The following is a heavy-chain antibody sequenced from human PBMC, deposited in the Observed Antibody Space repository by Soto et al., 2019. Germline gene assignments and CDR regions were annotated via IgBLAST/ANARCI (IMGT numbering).Heavy chain of an antibody. D-gene: IGHD3-22*01. J-gene: IGHJ4*02. CDR2: ISYDGSNK. V-gene: IGHV3-30-3*01. CDR1: GFTFSSYA. Sequence: GGSLRLSCAASGFTFSSYAMHWVRQAPGKGLEWVAVISYDGSNKYYADSVKGRFTISRDNSKNTLYLQMNSLRAEDTAVYYCAHVPAPYDSSGYWFDYWGQGTLVTVSS. CDR3: AHVPAPYDSSGYWFDY.